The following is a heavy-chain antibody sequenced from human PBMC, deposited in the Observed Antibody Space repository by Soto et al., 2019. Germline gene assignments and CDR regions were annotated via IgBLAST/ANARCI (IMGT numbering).Heavy chain of an antibody. CDR3: ARHRYSYGVYYFDY. J-gene: IGHJ4*02. CDR2: IYYSGST. CDR1: GGSISNYY. Sequence: QVQLQESGPGLVKPSETLSLTCTVAGGSISNYYWSWIRQPPGKGLEWIGYIYYSGSTNYNPSLKSRVTXQVXTXRNQSSLKLSSVTAADTAVYYCARHRYSYGVYYFDYWGQGTLATVSS. V-gene: IGHV4-59*08. D-gene: IGHD5-18*01.